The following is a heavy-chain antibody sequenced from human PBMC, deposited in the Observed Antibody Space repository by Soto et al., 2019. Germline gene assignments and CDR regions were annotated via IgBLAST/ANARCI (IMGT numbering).Heavy chain of an antibody. J-gene: IGHJ4*02. CDR3: ARQQLSSSSSLVY. D-gene: IGHD6-6*01. CDR1: GGSISSSSYY. CDR2: MYSGGST. Sequence: PSETLSLTCTVSGGSISSSSYYWGWIRQPPGKGLEWIGNMYSGGSTYYNPSLKSRVTISVDTSKNQFSLKLNSVSATDTAVYYCARQQLSSSSSLVYWGQGILVTVSS. V-gene: IGHV4-39*01.